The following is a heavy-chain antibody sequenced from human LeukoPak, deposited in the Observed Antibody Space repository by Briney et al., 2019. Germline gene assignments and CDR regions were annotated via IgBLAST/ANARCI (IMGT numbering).Heavy chain of an antibody. D-gene: IGHD3-10*01. J-gene: IGHJ4*02. CDR1: GYTFTGYY. Sequence: PLASVKVSCKASGYTFTGYYIHWVRQAPGQGLEWMGWINPNSGGTNYTQKFQGRDTMTRDTSISTAYMELSRMRSDDTAVYYCARDEANYYGSGSYFDYWGQGTLVTVSS. V-gene: IGHV1-2*02. CDR2: INPNSGGT. CDR3: ARDEANYYGSGSYFDY.